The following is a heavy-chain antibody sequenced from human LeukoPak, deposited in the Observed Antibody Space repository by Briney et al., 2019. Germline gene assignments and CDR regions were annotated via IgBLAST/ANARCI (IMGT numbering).Heavy chain of an antibody. Sequence: GRSLRLSCAASGFTFDDYAMHWVRQAPGKGLEWVSGISWNSGSIGYADSVKGRFTISRDSAKNSLYLQMNSLRAEDMALYYCAKDMRRGGYYDFWSGYSPFDYWGQGTLVTVSS. CDR1: GFTFDDYA. V-gene: IGHV3-9*03. CDR2: ISWNSGSI. CDR3: AKDMRRGGYYDFWSGYSPFDY. J-gene: IGHJ4*02. D-gene: IGHD3-3*01.